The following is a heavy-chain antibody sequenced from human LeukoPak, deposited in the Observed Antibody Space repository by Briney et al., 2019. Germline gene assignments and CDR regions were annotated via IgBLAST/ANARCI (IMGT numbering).Heavy chain of an antibody. D-gene: IGHD3-22*01. CDR2: IYYSGGT. CDR3: ARLRNKYDTSGYYPFDC. CDR1: GGSISGYY. Sequence: SETLSLTCTVSGGSISGYYWSWIRQPPGKGLEWIGYIYYSGGTNYNPSLKSRVTILVDTSKNQFSLKLSSVTAADTAVYHCARLRNKYDTSGYYPFDCWGQGTLVTVSS. J-gene: IGHJ5*01. V-gene: IGHV4-59*08.